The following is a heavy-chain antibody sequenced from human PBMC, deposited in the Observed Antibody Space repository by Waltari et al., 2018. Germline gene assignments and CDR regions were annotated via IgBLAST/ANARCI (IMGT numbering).Heavy chain of an antibody. CDR2: INHSGST. CDR3: ARKRSFLSSGWSRPFDY. J-gene: IGHJ4*02. D-gene: IGHD6-19*01. Sequence: QVQLQQWGAGLLKPSETLSLTCAVYGGSFRGYYWSWIRQPPGKGLEWIGEINHSGSTNYNPSLKSRVTISVDTSKNQFSLKLSSVTAADTAVYYCARKRSFLSSGWSRPFDYWGQGTLVTVSS. V-gene: IGHV4-34*01. CDR1: GGSFRGYY.